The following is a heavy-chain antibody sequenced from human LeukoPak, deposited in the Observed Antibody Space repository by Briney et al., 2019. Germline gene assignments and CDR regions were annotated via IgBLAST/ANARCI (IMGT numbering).Heavy chain of an antibody. CDR3: ARQSDPYYHYGLDF. CDR1: GGSIKNYY. J-gene: IGHJ6*02. V-gene: IGHV4-59*01. Sequence: IPSETLSLTCALSGGSIKNYYWSWIRQPLGKGLEWIGYVYYTGTTSYNPSLKSRVTISVETSKNQFSLTLNSVTAADTAVYHCARQSDPYYHYGLDFWGQGTTVIVSS. CDR2: VYYTGTT.